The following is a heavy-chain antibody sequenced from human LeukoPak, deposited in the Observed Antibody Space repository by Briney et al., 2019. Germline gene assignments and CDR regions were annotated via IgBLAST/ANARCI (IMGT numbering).Heavy chain of an antibody. V-gene: IGHV5-51*01. J-gene: IGHJ4*02. CDR2: IYPGDSDT. CDR3: GGLSGYCGRAWFNAGGGESNYFDS. D-gene: IGHD2-21*01. CDR1: GYSFNSYW. Sequence: GKSLKISCKGSGYSFNSYWIGWVRQMPGKGLEWMGIIYPGDSDTNYSPSFQGQVTISADKNISTTYLQWSNLTASDGYMYSCGGLSGYCGRAWFNAGGGESNYFDSWGQGTLVTVSS.